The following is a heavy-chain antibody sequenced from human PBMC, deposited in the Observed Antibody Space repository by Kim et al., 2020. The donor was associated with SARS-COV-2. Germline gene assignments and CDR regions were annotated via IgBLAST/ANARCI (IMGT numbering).Heavy chain of an antibody. CDR1: GYTFTTYG. D-gene: IGHD3-10*01. CDR3: ARLRGEGSGGLFDY. Sequence: ASVKVSCKASGYTFTTYGISWVRQAPGQGPEWMGWISAYNGNTKYAQNLQGRVTMTTDTSTSTAYMELRSLRSDDTALYYCARLRGEGSGGLFDYWGPGTLVTVSS. V-gene: IGHV1-18*01. J-gene: IGHJ4*02. CDR2: ISAYNGNT.